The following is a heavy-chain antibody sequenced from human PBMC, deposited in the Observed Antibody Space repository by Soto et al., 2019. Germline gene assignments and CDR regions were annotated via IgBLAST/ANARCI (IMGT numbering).Heavy chain of an antibody. CDR3: ARAPVGLDTISYFDY. CDR2: IYNGGSP. CDR1: GDSVSSVGFH. Sequence: SETLSLTCTVSGDSVSSVGFHWAWLRRPPGKGLDSIGYIYNGGSPYYRPSLESRMHMSRDATRNHYPLRLTSVTAADTAVYFCARAPVGLDTISYFDYWGQGKLVTVSS. D-gene: IGHD3-3*01. V-gene: IGHV4-30-4*01. J-gene: IGHJ4*02.